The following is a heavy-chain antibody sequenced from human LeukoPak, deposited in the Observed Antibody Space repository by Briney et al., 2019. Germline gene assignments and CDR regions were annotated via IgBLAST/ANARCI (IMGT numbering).Heavy chain of an antibody. CDR3: ARDNTQGPTMGAFDI. CDR2: INAGNGNT. Sequence: ASVKVSCKASGYTLTSYAMHWVRQAPGQRLEWMGWINAGNGNTKYSQEFQGRVTITRDTSASTAYMELSSLRSEDTAVYYCARDNTQGPTMGAFDIWGQGTMVTVSS. CDR1: GYTLTSYA. D-gene: IGHD1-14*01. V-gene: IGHV1-3*03. J-gene: IGHJ3*02.